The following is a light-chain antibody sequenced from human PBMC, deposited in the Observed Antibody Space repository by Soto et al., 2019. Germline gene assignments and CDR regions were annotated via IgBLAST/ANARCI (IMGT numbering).Light chain of an antibody. CDR3: ETWDSSSWV. CDR2: LEGSGSY. J-gene: IGLJ3*02. V-gene: IGLV4-60*03. CDR1: SGHSSYI. Sequence: QPVLTQSSSASASLGSSVKLTCTLRSGHSSYIIAWHQQQPGKAPRYLMKLEGSGSYNKGSGVPDRFSGSSSGADRYLTISTLQSEDEADYYCETWDSSSWVFGGGTKLTVL.